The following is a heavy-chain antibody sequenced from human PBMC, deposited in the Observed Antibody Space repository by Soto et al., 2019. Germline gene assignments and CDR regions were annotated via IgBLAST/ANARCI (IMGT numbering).Heavy chain of an antibody. V-gene: IGHV1-18*04. CDR2: ISAYNGNT. Sequence: ASVKVSCKASGYTFTSYGINWVRQAPGQGLEWMGWISAYNGNTNYAQKLQGRVTMTTDTSTSTAYMELSSLRSDDTAVYYCARWGGDAPFYYGMDVWGQGTTVTVSS. CDR3: ARWGGDAPFYYGMDV. CDR1: GYTFTSYG. J-gene: IGHJ6*02. D-gene: IGHD2-21*02.